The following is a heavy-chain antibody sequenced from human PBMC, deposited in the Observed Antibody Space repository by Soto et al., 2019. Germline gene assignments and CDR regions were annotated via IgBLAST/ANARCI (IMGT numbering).Heavy chain of an antibody. Sequence: PSVKVSCKASGGTFSSYAISWVRQAPGQGLEWMGGIIPIFGTANYAQKFQGRVTITADKSTSTAYMELSSLRSEDTAVYYCAVNYYDSSGYGPNFDYWGQGTLVTVSS. V-gene: IGHV1-69*06. J-gene: IGHJ4*02. D-gene: IGHD3-22*01. CDR1: GGTFSSYA. CDR3: AVNYYDSSGYGPNFDY. CDR2: IIPIFGTA.